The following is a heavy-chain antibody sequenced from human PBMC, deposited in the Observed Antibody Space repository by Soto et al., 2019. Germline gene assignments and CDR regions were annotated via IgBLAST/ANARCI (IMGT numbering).Heavy chain of an antibody. D-gene: IGHD2-21*02. Sequence: PGGSLRLSCAASGFTFSSYSMRWVRQAPGKGLDWVAVILYDGNNKYYADSVKGRFAISRDNSKNTLYLQMNSLRAEDTAVYYCARARAKCGGDFPEYFKHWGQGTRDTVSP. CDR1: GFTFSSYS. CDR2: ILYDGNNK. J-gene: IGHJ1*01. V-gene: IGHV3-30*09. CDR3: ARARAKCGGDFPEYFKH.